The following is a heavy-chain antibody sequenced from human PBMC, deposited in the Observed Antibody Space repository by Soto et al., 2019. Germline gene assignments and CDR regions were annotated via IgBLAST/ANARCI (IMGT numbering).Heavy chain of an antibody. Sequence: PSETLSLTCTVSGASISTSSDFWGWIRQAPGKGLEWIGNVYQSGTTRLNPSLKSRVSIFVDRSKNQFSLELNSATAEDTAVYYCAKDLPRTTGIAVALFDYWGQGTLVTVSS. CDR1: GASISTSSDF. D-gene: IGHD6-19*01. J-gene: IGHJ4*02. V-gene: IGHV4-39*07. CDR2: VYQSGTT. CDR3: AKDLPRTTGIAVALFDY.